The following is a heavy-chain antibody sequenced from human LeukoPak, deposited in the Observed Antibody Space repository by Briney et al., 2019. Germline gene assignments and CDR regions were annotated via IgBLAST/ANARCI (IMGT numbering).Heavy chain of an antibody. D-gene: IGHD5-24*01. CDR2: ISYDGSNE. CDR1: GFTFSTYA. Sequence: GGSLRLSCAASGFTFSTYAMHWVRQAPGKGLEWVAVISYDGSNEYYADSVKGRFTISRDNSKNTLYLQMNSLRAEDTAVYYCARSSRWLQLGGDYWGQGTLVTVSS. J-gene: IGHJ4*02. V-gene: IGHV3-30*01. CDR3: ARSSRWLQLGGDY.